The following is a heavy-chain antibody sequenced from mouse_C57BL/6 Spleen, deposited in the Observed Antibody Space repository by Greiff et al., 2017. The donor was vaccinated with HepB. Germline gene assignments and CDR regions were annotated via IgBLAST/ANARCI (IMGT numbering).Heavy chain of an antibody. CDR3: ARNYGNSWYFDV. D-gene: IGHD2-1*01. Sequence: DVKLVESGAELVKPGASVKLSCTASGFNIKDYYMHWVKQRTEQGLEWIGRIDPEDGETKYAPKFQGKATITADTSSNTAYLQLSSLTSEDTAVYYCARNYGNSWYFDVWGTGTTVTVSS. CDR1: GFNIKDYY. V-gene: IGHV14-2*01. J-gene: IGHJ1*03. CDR2: IDPEDGET.